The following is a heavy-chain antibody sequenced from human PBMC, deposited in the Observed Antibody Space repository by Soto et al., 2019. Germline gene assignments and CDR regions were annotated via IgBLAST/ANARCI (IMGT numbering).Heavy chain of an antibody. CDR1: GGSFSGYY. Sequence: SETLSLTCAVYGGSFSGYYCSCTRQPPGKGLEWNGEINHSGSTNYNPTPKSRVTISVDTSKNQFSLMLSSVTAADSAVYYCARRKYSCALCYHYSYMDVWGKGTTYTFSS. D-gene: IGHD6-25*01. V-gene: IGHV4-34*01. CDR3: ARRKYSCALCYHYSYMDV. J-gene: IGHJ6*03. CDR2: INHSGST.